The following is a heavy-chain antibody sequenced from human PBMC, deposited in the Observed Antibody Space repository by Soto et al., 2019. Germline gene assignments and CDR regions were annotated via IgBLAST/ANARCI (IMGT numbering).Heavy chain of an antibody. Sequence: SGPTLVNPTQTLTLTCTFSGFSLSTSGVGVGWIRQPPGKALEWLALIYWDDDKRYSPSLKSRVTITKDTSKNQVVLTMTNMDPVDPPTYYCAPPYYCGPGSYYNVWLDPWGQGTLVTVPS. V-gene: IGHV2-5*02. CDR3: APPYYCGPGSYYNVWLDP. CDR1: GFSLSTSGVG. J-gene: IGHJ5*02. D-gene: IGHD3-10*01. CDR2: IYWDDDK.